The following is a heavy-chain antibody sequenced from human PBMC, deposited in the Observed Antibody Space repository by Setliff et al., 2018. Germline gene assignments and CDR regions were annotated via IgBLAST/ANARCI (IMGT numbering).Heavy chain of an antibody. CDR3: ARDPDYDYWDAFDI. V-gene: IGHV3-30*03. CDR1: GFSFSSYG. D-gene: IGHD3-16*01. J-gene: IGHJ3*02. CDR2: ISYDGSRK. Sequence: PGGSLRLSCEGPGFSFSSYGLHWVRQTPGKGLEWVAVISYDGSRKFHADSVKGRFTISRDNAKNSLYLQMNSLRAEDTAVYYCARDPDYDYWDAFDIWGQGTMVTVSS.